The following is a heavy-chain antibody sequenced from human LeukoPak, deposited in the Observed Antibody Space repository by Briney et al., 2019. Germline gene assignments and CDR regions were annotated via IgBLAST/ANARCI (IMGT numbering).Heavy chain of an antibody. CDR2: ISSDGNDK. J-gene: IGHJ4*02. CDR3: TTKLIRGNSGDDYDD. Sequence: GGSLRLSCAASGVTFRSYGMHWVRQAPGKGLEWVALISSDGNDKLYGDSVKGRFTISRDDSKSTLYLQMNSLRVEDTAVYYCTTKLIRGNSGDDYDDWGQGTLVTVSS. CDR1: GVTFRSYG. D-gene: IGHD5-12*01. V-gene: IGHV3-30*03.